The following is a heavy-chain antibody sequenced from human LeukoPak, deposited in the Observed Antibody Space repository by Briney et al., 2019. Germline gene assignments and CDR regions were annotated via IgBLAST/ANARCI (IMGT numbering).Heavy chain of an antibody. J-gene: IGHJ4*02. Sequence: QPGGSLRLSCAASGFTFSSYWMSWVRQAPGKGLEWVANIKQDGSEKYYVDSVKGRFTISRDNAQNSLYLQMNSLRAEDTAVYYCVRGSSGWGPYYFDYWGQGTLVTVSS. CDR3: VRGSSGWGPYYFDY. CDR2: IKQDGSEK. D-gene: IGHD6-19*01. CDR1: GFTFSSYW. V-gene: IGHV3-7*01.